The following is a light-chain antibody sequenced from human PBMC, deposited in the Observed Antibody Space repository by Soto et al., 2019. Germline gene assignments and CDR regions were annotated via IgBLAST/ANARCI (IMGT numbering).Light chain of an antibody. CDR2: GAT. V-gene: IGKV3-20*01. Sequence: EIVLTQAPGTLSLSPGERATLSCRASQSVSSSYLAWYQQKPGQAPRLLIYGATSRATGIPDRFSGSGSGTDVTLTANSLRPESSAADYWQHYIHWAITFGQGTRLEIK. CDR1: QSVSSSY. J-gene: IGKJ5*01. CDR3: QHYIHWAIT.